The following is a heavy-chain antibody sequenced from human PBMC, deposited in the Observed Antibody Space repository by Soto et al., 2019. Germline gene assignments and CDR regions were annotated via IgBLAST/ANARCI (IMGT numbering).Heavy chain of an antibody. D-gene: IGHD4-17*01. CDR2: INHSGST. Sequence: QVQLQQWGAGLLKPSETLSLTCAVYGGSFSGYYWSWIRQPPGKGLEWIGEINHSGSTNYNPSLKSRVTISVDTSKNQFSLKLSSVTAADTAVYYCARDHDGDYNWYFDLWGRGTLVTVSS. CDR3: ARDHDGDYNWYFDL. J-gene: IGHJ2*01. CDR1: GGSFSGYY. V-gene: IGHV4-34*01.